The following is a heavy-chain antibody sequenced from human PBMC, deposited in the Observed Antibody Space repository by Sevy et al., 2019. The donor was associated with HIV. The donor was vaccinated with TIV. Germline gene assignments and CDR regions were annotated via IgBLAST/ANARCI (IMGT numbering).Heavy chain of an antibody. CDR2: IYPGDSDI. J-gene: IGHJ6*02. V-gene: IGHV5-51*01. CDR3: ARHDGALGQVAQMDV. D-gene: IGHD3-10*01. Sequence: GESLKISCKGSGYSFSSHWIGWVRQMPGKGLEWMGIIYPGDSDIIYSPSFQGQVTISADKSISTAYLQWSSLKASDTAMYYCARHDGALGQVAQMDVWGQGTTVTVSS. CDR1: GYSFSSHW.